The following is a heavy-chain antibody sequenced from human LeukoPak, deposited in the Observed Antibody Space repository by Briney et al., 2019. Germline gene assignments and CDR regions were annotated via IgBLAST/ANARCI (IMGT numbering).Heavy chain of an antibody. CDR1: GGSISGDH. J-gene: IGHJ5*02. CDR3: ARVRYCSDTACFGFDP. Sequence: LETLSLTCTVSGGSISGDHWSWIRQPPGKGLEWIGYIYYSGTTNYNPSLKSRVTISVDTSKNQFSLKLMSVTAADAALYYCARVRYCSDTACFGFDPWGQGTLVTVSS. D-gene: IGHD2-15*01. V-gene: IGHV4-59*01. CDR2: IYYSGTT.